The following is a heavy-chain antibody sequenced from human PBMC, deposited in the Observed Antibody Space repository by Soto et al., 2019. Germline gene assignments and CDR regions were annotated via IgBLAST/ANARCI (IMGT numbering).Heavy chain of an antibody. D-gene: IGHD1-1*01. Sequence: QLQLQESGPGLVKPSETLSLTCSVSDDSINSDKYYWGWIRQPPGKGLEWIGSIYYIGNAYYNPSLQIRVTVALEKSRSQYALKLNSVTAADSAVYFCASLEGVATISYYFDFWGPGALVTVSS. CDR3: ASLEGVATISYYFDF. V-gene: IGHV4-39*01. CDR1: DDSINSDKYY. J-gene: IGHJ4*02. CDR2: IYYIGNA.